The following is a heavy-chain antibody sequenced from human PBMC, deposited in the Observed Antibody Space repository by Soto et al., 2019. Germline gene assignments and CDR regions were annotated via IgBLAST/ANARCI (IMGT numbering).Heavy chain of an antibody. V-gene: IGHV1-58*01. CDR1: GFTFTSSA. J-gene: IGHJ5*02. CDR3: AADPAGGYCSGGSCYWFDP. D-gene: IGHD2-15*01. CDR2: IVVGSGNT. Sequence: SVKVSCKASGFTFTSSAVQWVRQARGQRLEWIGWIVVGSGNTNYAQKFQERVTITRDMSTSTAYMELSSLRSEDTAVYYCAADPAGGYCSGGSCYWFDPWGQGTLVTVSS.